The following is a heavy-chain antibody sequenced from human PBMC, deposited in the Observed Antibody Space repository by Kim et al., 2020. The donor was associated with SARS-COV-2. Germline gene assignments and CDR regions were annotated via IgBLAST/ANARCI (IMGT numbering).Heavy chain of an antibody. CDR3: ARELEGWFDP. J-gene: IGHJ5*02. D-gene: IGHD1-1*01. Sequence: SETLSLTYTVSGGSISSGGYYWSWIRQHPGKGLEWIGYIYYSGSTYYNPSLKSRVTISVDTSKNQFSLKLSSVTAADTAVYYCARELEGWFDPWGQGTLVTVSS. CDR1: GGSISSGGYY. CDR2: IYYSGST. V-gene: IGHV4-31*03.